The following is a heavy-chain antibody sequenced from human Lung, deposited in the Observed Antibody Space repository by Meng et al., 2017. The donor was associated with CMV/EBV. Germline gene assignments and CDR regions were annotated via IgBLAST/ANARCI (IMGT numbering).Heavy chain of an antibody. CDR3: ARGSPITGARTPFYY. V-gene: IGHV1-2*02. J-gene: IGHJ4*02. CDR1: GYTFTDYY. D-gene: IGHD1-20*01. Sequence: ASVXVSXKASGYTFTDYYMHWVRQAPGQRLEWMGWINPSNGGTDYAQKFQGRVTMTRDTSISTAYIELSRLRSDATAVYYCARGSPITGARTPFYYSGQGXLVTVSS. CDR2: INPSNGGT.